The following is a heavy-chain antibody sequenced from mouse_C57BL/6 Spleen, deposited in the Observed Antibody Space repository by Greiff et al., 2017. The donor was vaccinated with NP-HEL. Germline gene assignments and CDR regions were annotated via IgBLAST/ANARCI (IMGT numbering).Heavy chain of an antibody. J-gene: IGHJ2*01. CDR2: INPYNGGT. V-gene: IGHV1-19*01. Sequence: EVQLQESGPVLVKPGASVKMSCKASGYTFTDYYMNWVKQSHGKSLEWIGVINPYNGGTSYNQKFKGKATLTVDKSSSTAYMELNSLTSEDSAVYYCARREANWDGGNYFDYWGQGTTLTVSS. CDR3: ARREANWDGGNYFDY. D-gene: IGHD4-1*01. CDR1: GYTFTDYY.